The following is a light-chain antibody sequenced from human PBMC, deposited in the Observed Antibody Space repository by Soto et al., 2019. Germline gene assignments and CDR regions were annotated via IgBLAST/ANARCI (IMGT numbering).Light chain of an antibody. V-gene: IGKV3-15*01. CDR2: GGS. Sequence: IVMTQSPATLSVSPGERANLSCRASQRVGTKLAWYQQTPGQAPRLLIYGGSNRATGVPARISGSVSGSELTLTIASLKSEDFAVYYCQQDASWLWTVGQGTRGDIK. J-gene: IGKJ1*01. CDR3: QQDASWLWT. CDR1: QRVGTK.